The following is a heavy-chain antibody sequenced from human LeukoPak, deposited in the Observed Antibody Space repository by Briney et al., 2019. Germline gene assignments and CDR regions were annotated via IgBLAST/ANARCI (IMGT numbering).Heavy chain of an antibody. CDR3: ARDCGGDSYLGAFDI. J-gene: IGHJ3*02. CDR1: GGSINSDNSY. Sequence: SETLSLTCTVSGGSINSDNSYWGWIRQPPGKGLEWIGNVYYSGTTNYNPSLKSRLTISVDTSKNQFSLKLNSVTAADTAVYFCARDCGGDSYLGAFDIWGQGTMVTVSS. V-gene: IGHV4-61*01. D-gene: IGHD2-21*02. CDR2: VYYSGTT.